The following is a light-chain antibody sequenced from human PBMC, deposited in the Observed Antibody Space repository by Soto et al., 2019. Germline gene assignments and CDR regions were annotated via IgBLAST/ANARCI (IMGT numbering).Light chain of an antibody. Sequence: NVLTQSPAPLSFSPGERATPSFRARQCVSSYLAWYQQKPGQAPRLLIYDASNRATGIPARFSGSGSGTDFTLTISSLEPEDFAVYYCQQRSNWPPSITFGQGTRLEIK. CDR2: DAS. CDR1: QCVSSY. V-gene: IGKV3-11*01. CDR3: QQRSNWPPSIT. J-gene: IGKJ5*01.